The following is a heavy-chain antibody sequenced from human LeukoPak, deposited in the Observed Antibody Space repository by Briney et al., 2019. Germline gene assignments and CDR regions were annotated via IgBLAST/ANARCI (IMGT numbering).Heavy chain of an antibody. CDR2: IHHSGNT. CDR3: AGGEWELPFDY. Sequence: SETLSLTCTVSGGSISSGGYYWSWIRQPPGKGLEWIAYIHHSGNTYYNPSLKSRVTISVDRSKNQFSLKLSSVTAADTAVYYCAGGEWELPFDYWGQGTLVTVSS. J-gene: IGHJ4*02. CDR1: GGSISSGGYY. D-gene: IGHD1-26*01. V-gene: IGHV4-30-2*02.